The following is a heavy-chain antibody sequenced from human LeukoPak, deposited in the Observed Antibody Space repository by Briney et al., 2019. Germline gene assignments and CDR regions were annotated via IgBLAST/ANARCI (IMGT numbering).Heavy chain of an antibody. Sequence: PGGSLRLSCAASGFTFSSYSMNWVRQAPGKGLEWVSYISSSSSTIYYADSVKGRFTISRDNAKNSLYLQMNSLRAEDTAVYYCARVRYRLAETYIDYWGQGTLVTVSS. J-gene: IGHJ4*02. D-gene: IGHD3-16*01. CDR2: ISSSSSTI. CDR1: GFTFSSYS. CDR3: ARVRYRLAETYIDY. V-gene: IGHV3-48*01.